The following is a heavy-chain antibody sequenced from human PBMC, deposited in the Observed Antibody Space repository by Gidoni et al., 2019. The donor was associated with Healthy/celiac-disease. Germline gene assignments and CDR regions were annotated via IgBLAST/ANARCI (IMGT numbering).Heavy chain of an antibody. CDR2: ISSSSSYI. J-gene: IGHJ3*02. Sequence: EVQLVESGGGLVKPGGSLRLSCAASGFTSRSYSMNWVRQAPGKGLEWVSSISSSSSYIYYADSVKGRFTISRDNAKNSLYLQMNSLRAEDTAVYYCARTIVVVVAASEGENDAFDIWGQGTMVTVSS. D-gene: IGHD2-15*01. V-gene: IGHV3-21*01. CDR1: GFTSRSYS. CDR3: ARTIVVVVAASEGENDAFDI.